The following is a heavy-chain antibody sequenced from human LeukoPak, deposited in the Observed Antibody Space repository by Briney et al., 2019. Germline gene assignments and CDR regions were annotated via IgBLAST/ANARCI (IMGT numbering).Heavy chain of an antibody. V-gene: IGHV1-18*01. D-gene: IGHD6-13*01. CDR3: ARDLRRAAAGDRDY. CDR1: GYTFTSYG. J-gene: IGHJ4*02. Sequence: ASVKVSCKASGYTFTSYGISWVRQAPGQGLEWMGWISAYNGNTNYAQKLQGRVTMTTDTSTSTAYMELRSLRSDDTAVYYCARDLRRAAAGDRDYWGQGTLVTVSS. CDR2: ISAYNGNT.